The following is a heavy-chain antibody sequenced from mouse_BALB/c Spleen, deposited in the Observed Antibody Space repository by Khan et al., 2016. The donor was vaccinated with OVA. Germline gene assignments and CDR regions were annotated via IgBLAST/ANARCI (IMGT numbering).Heavy chain of an antibody. V-gene: IGHV1-18*01. Sequence: IQLVQSGPELVKPGASVKISCKASGYTFTDYNMDWVKQSHGKSLEWIGDINPNNGGTIYNQKFKGKATLTVDKSSSTAYMELRSLTSEDTAVSYCTKAIIRDYAMDNWGQGTSVTVSS. D-gene: IGHD1-1*01. CDR3: TKAIIRDYAMDN. CDR2: INPNNGGT. J-gene: IGHJ4*01. CDR1: GYTFTDYN.